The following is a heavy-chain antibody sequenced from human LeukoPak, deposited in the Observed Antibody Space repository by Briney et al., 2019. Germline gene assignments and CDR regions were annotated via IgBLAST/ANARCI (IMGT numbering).Heavy chain of an antibody. V-gene: IGHV3-30*04. J-gene: IGHJ5*02. CDR3: ARATRGVVTGTWFDP. CDR1: GFTFSSYA. CDR2: ISYDGSNK. Sequence: PGRSLRLSCAASGFTFSSYAMHWVRRAPGKGLEWVAVISYDGSNKYYADSVKGRFTISRDNSKNTLYLQMNSLRAEDTAVYYCARATRGVVTGTWFDPWGQGTLVTVSS. D-gene: IGHD2-21*02.